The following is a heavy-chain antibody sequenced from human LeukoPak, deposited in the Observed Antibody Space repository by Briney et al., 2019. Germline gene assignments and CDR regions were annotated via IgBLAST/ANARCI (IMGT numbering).Heavy chain of an antibody. CDR3: ASLALVMHAFDI. D-gene: IGHD3-9*01. CDR2: IYYSGSS. CDR1: VGSVSSGSYY. Sequence: SETLSLTCTVSVGSVSSGSYYWRSIRQPPAKGLLWYGYIYYSGSSNYNPSLKSRVTISVDESKNQSSLKLSSVTAADTAVYYCASLALVMHAFDIWGQGTMVTVSS. V-gene: IGHV4-61*01. J-gene: IGHJ3*02.